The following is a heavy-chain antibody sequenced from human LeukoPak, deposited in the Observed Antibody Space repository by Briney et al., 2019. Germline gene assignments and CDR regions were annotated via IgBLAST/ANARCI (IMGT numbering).Heavy chain of an antibody. D-gene: IGHD3-22*01. V-gene: IGHV3-9*01. J-gene: IGHJ5*02. Sequence: PGGSLRLSCAASGFTFDDYAMHWVRQAPGKGLEWVSGISWNSGSIGYADSVKGRFTIPRDNAKSSLYLQMNSLRAEDSALYHCARSGDRSDYYPPPGWFDPWGQGTLVTVSS. CDR2: ISWNSGSI. CDR3: ARSGDRSDYYPPPGWFDP. CDR1: GFTFDDYA.